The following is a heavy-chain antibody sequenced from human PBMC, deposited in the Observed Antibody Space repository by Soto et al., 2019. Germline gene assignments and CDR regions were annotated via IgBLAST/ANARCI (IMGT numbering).Heavy chain of an antibody. J-gene: IGHJ4*02. V-gene: IGHV3-30*18. CDR1: GFTFSSDG. CDR3: AKDPDY. CDR2: ISYDGSNK. Sequence: GGSRRLACTASGFTFSSDGMHWVRQAPGKGLEWVAVISYDGSNKYYADSVKGRFTISRDNSKNTLYLQMNSLRAEDTAVYYCAKDPDYWGQGTLVTVSA.